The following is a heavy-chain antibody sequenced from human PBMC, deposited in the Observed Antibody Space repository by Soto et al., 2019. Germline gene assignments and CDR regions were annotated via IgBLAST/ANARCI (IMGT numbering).Heavy chain of an antibody. CDR1: GFVLKDSS. Sequence: PGGSLRLSCAASGFVLKDSSMHWVRQASGKGLEWVGRIRDRAYSYATAYAASVKGRFTISRDDSSNTAYLQMNSLKTEDTAIYYCTRLISAAQDYWGQGTLVTVSS. J-gene: IGHJ4*02. CDR3: TRLISAAQDY. CDR2: IRDRAYSYAT. D-gene: IGHD3-10*01. V-gene: IGHV3-73*01.